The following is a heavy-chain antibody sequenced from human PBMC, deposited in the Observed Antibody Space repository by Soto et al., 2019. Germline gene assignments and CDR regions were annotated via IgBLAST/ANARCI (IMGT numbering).Heavy chain of an antibody. V-gene: IGHV3-53*01. D-gene: IGHD3-22*01. CDR2: LHSGGRS. J-gene: IGHJ4*02. CDR1: GFSVSSKY. CDR3: VTSGYYDSSGDD. Sequence: PGGTLRLSCAASGFSVSSKYMNWVRQAPGKGLEWVSILHSGGRSNYADAVKGRFAFSRDNSKNTVYLQMNSLRAADTAVYFCVTSGYYDSSGDDWGPGTLVTVSS.